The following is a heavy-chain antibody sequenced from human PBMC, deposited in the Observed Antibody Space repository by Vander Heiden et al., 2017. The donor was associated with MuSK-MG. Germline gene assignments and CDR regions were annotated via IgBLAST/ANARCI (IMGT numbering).Heavy chain of an antibody. D-gene: IGHD1-26*01. Sequence: QVQLVQSVAAVKKPGSSVTVSCKASGGTFSSYAISWVRQAPGQGLEWMGGIIPIFGTANYAQKCQGRVTITADESTSTAYMELSSLRSEDTAVYYCARARGSDYFHWYFDLWGRVTLVTVS. CDR3: ARARGSDYFHWYFDL. V-gene: IGHV1-69*01. J-gene: IGHJ2*01. CDR2: IIPIFGTA. CDR1: GGTFSSYA.